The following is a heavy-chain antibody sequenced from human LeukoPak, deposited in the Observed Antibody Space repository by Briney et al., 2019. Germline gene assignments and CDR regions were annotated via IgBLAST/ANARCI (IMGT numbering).Heavy chain of an antibody. Sequence: RSGESLRLSCAASGFTFTSYAMNWVRQAPGEGLEWVAAISGSGGATYYADSVKGRFSISRDNSGNTVFLQMDSLRADDTAVYFCARNRPAGYAYGFELQHWGQGTLVTVSS. CDR3: ARNRPAGYAYGFELQH. CDR2: ISGSGGAT. V-gene: IGHV3-23*01. J-gene: IGHJ1*01. D-gene: IGHD5-12*01. CDR1: GFTFTSYA.